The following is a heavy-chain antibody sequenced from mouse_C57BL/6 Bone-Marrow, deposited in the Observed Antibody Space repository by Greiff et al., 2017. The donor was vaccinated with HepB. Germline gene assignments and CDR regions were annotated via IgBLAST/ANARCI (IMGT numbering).Heavy chain of an antibody. CDR1: GYTFTSYW. V-gene: IGHV1-64*01. J-gene: IGHJ1*03. Sequence: QVQLQQPGAELVKPGASVKLSCKASGYTFTSYWMHWVKQRPGQGLEWIGMIHPNSGSTNYNEKFKSKATLTVDKSSSTAYMELRSLTSEDSAVYFCASYWYFDVWGTGTTVTVSS. CDR3: ASYWYFDV. CDR2: IHPNSGST.